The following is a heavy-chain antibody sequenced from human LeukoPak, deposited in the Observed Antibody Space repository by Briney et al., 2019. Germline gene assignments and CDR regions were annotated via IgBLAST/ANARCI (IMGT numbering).Heavy chain of an antibody. CDR3: ARVRGPSQDYYYYMDV. CDR2: IIPIFGTA. V-gene: IGHV1-69*01. CDR1: GGTFSSYA. Sequence: SVKVSCKASGGTFSSYAISWVRQAPGQGLEWMGGIIPIFGTANYAQKFQGRVTITADESTSTAYMELSSLRSEDTAVYYCARVRGPSQDYYYYMDVWGKGTTVTVSS. J-gene: IGHJ6*03. D-gene: IGHD3-10*01.